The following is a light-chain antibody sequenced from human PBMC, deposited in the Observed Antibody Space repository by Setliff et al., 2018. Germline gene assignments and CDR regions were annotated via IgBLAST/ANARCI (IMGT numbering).Light chain of an antibody. CDR1: SSNIGSNA. V-gene: IGLV1-44*01. CDR2: SND. CDR3: AAWVDSWIV. J-gene: IGLJ1*01. Sequence: QSVLTQPPSASGTPGQRVTISCSGSSSNIGSNAVNWYQQLPGTAPKVLIYSNDQRPSGVPDRFSGSKSGTSASLAISGLQSEDEADYYCAAWVDSWIVFGTGTKVTVL.